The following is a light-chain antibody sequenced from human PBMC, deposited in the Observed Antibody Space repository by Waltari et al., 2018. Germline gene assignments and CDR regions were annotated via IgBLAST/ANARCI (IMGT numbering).Light chain of an antibody. CDR2: GAS. CDR1: QSVSSSY. V-gene: IGKV3-20*01. Sequence: EIVLTQSPGTLSLSPGERATLPCRASQSVSSSYLAWYQQKPGPAPRLLIYGASSRATGIPDRFSGSGSGTDFTLTISRLEPEDFAVYYCQQYGSSPPKYTFGQGTKLEIK. J-gene: IGKJ2*01. CDR3: QQYGSSPPKYT.